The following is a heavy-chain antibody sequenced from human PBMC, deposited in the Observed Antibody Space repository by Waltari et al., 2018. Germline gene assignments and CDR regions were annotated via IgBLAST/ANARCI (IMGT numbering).Heavy chain of an antibody. CDR1: GGPFSGYY. J-gene: IGHJ6*02. Sequence: QVQLQQWGAGLLQPSETLSLTCAVYGGPFSGYYWCWIRQSPGQGLEWSGEINHAGNRNYNPSLRSRVTMLVDTSRSQFSLKLSSMTAADTALYYCVRLEDCSGPGGNCYSGDSFALDVWGQGTTVTVS. CDR3: VRLEDCSGPGGNCYSGDSFALDV. D-gene: IGHD2-8*02. CDR2: INHAGNR. V-gene: IGHV4-34*02.